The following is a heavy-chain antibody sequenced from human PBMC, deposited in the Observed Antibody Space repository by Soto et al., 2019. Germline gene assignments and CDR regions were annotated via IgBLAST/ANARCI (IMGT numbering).Heavy chain of an antibody. CDR1: GFTFSSYA. J-gene: IGHJ5*02. Sequence: GGSLRLSCAASGFTFSSYAMSWVRQAPGKGLEWVSAISGSGGSTYYADSVKGRFTISRDNSKNTLYLQMNSLRAEDTAVYYCAKDRAGRSRSGSRLQQFYPWGQGTLVTVSS. V-gene: IGHV3-23*01. CDR3: AKDRAGRSRSGSRLQQFYP. D-gene: IGHD6-19*01. CDR2: ISGSGGST.